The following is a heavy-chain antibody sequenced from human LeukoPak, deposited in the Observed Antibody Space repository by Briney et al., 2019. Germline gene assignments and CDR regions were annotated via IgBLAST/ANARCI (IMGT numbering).Heavy chain of an antibody. J-gene: IGHJ4*02. Sequence: GGSLRLSCAASGFTFSSYAMHWVRQAPGKGLEWVAVISYDGSNKYYADSVKGRFTISRDNSKNTLYLQMNSLRAEDTAVYYCASLITRQVIIDYWGQGTLVTVSS. CDR3: ASLITRQVIIDY. D-gene: IGHD3-22*01. V-gene: IGHV3-30*04. CDR1: GFTFSSYA. CDR2: ISYDGSNK.